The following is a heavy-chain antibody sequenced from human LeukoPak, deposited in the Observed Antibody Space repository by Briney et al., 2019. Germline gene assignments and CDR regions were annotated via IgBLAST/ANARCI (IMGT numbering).Heavy chain of an antibody. CDR1: GFTFSSYA. V-gene: IGHV3-23*01. CDR3: ARVLGSGTQREDY. Sequence: GGSLRLSCAASGFTFSSYAMSWVRQAPGKGLEWVSAISGSGGSTYYADSVKGRFTISRDNAKNSLYLQMNSLRAEDTAVYYCARVLGSGTQREDYWGQGTLVTVSS. D-gene: IGHD3-10*01. CDR2: ISGSGGST. J-gene: IGHJ4*02.